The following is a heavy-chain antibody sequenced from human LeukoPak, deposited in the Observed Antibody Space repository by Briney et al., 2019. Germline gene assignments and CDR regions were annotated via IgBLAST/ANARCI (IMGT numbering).Heavy chain of an antibody. J-gene: IGHJ4*02. V-gene: IGHV3-48*03. Sequence: GGPLRLSCAASEFTFSSYEMNWVRQAPGKGLDWVSYISSSGSTIYYADSVKGRFTISRDNAKNSLYLQMNSLRAEETAVYYCASLRRIVGTTSDYWGQGTLVTVSS. CDR1: EFTFSSYE. CDR2: ISSSGSTI. CDR3: ASLRRIVGTTSDY. D-gene: IGHD1-26*01.